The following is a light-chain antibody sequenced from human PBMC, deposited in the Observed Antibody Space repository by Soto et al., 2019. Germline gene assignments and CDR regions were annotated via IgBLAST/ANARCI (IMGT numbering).Light chain of an antibody. Sequence: EIVLTQSPDTLSLSPGDTATLSCRASQSVASYLAWYQQKPGQPPRLLMYHASNRATGIPARFSGSGSGTHFPLTISSLEPDDFAVSYCQHRADWPRGSFGQGTKLEIK. J-gene: IGKJ2*01. CDR1: QSVASY. CDR2: HAS. V-gene: IGKV3-11*01. CDR3: QHRADWPRGS.